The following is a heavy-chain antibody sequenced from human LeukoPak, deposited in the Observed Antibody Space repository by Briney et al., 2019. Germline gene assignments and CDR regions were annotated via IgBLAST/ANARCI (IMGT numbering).Heavy chain of an antibody. J-gene: IGHJ2*01. CDR2: TGTAGEI. Sequence: GGSLRLSCAASGFTFRSYDMHWVRQATGKGLEWVSGTGTAGEIYYPGSVKGRFTISRENAKNSLYLQMNSLRAGDTAVYYCARAAYSSTWYSRYFDLWGRGTLVTVSS. CDR3: ARAAYSSTWYSRYFDL. V-gene: IGHV3-13*01. D-gene: IGHD6-13*01. CDR1: GFTFRSYD.